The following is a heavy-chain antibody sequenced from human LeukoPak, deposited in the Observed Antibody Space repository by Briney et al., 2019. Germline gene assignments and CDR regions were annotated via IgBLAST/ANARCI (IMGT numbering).Heavy chain of an antibody. D-gene: IGHD3-10*01. V-gene: IGHV3-48*04. CDR3: ATSYYGSGSYPLDY. Sequence: GGSLRLSCAASGFTFSSYSMNWVRQAPGKGLEWVSYSSSSGYIVYYADSVKGRFTVSRDNAKNSLYLQMNSLRPEDTAVYYCATSYYGSGSYPLDYWGQGTLVTVSS. CDR2: SSSSGYIV. CDR1: GFTFSSYS. J-gene: IGHJ4*02.